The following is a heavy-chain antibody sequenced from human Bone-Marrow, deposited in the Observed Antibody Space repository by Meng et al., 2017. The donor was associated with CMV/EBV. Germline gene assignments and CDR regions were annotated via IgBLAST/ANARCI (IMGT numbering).Heavy chain of an antibody. D-gene: IGHD3-22*01. J-gene: IGHJ5*02. Sequence: GESLKISCAASGFTFDDYGMSWVRQAPGKGLEWVSGINWNGGSTGYADSVKGRFTISRDNAKNSLYLQMNSLRAEDTAVYYCARIDSSGYNNWFDPWGQGTRVTVSS. CDR3: ARIDSSGYNNWFDP. V-gene: IGHV3-20*04. CDR2: INWNGGST. CDR1: GFTFDDYG.